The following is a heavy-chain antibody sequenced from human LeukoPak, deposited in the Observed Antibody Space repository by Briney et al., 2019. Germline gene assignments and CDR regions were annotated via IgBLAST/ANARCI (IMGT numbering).Heavy chain of an antibody. Sequence: SQTLSLTCAISGDSVSSISVAWSWLRQSPSRGLEWLGRTYYRSKWYYDHAVSVKSRMTINTDTSKNQFTLQLNSVTPEDTAVYYCVRYSGWFYFDFWAQGTLVTVSS. CDR1: GDSVSSISVA. J-gene: IGHJ4*02. V-gene: IGHV6-1*01. CDR3: VRYSGWFYFDF. D-gene: IGHD6-19*01. CDR2: TYYRSKWYY.